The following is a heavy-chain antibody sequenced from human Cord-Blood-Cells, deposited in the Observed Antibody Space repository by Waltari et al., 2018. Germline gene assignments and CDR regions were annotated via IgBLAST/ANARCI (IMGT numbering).Heavy chain of an antibody. CDR3: SAEMNGLNV. Sequence: QVQLVESGGGVVQSGRSLRLSCAASGFTLCSYRMLWVRQAPGKGLEWVAVIWYDGSNKYYADSVKGRFTISRDNSKNTLYLQMNSLRAEDTAVYYCSAEMNGLNVWGQGTTVTVSS. J-gene: IGHJ6*02. CDR1: GFTLCSYR. V-gene: IGHV3-33*01. D-gene: IGHD1-1*01. CDR2: IWYDGSNK.